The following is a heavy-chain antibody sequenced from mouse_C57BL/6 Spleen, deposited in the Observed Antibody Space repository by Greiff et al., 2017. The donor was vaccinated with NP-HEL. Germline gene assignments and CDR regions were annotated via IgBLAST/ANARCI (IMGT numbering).Heavy chain of an antibody. CDR1: GYTFTSYG. V-gene: IGHV1-81*01. CDR2: IYPRSGNT. D-gene: IGHD6-1*01. CDR3: ARGGDSLFAY. J-gene: IGHJ3*01. Sequence: QVQLQQSGAELARPGASVKLSCKASGYTFTSYGISWVKQRTGQGLEWIGEIYPRSGNTYYNEKFKGKATLTADKSSSTAYMELRSLTSEDSAVYFCARGGDSLFAYWGQGTLVTVSA.